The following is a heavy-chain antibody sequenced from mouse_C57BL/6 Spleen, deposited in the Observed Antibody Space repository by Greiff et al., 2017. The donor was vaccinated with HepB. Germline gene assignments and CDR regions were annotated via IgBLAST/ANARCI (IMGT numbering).Heavy chain of an antibody. CDR1: GFTFSSYG. Sequence: EVQLQQSGGDLVKPGGSLKLSCAASGFTFSSYGMSWVRQTPDKRLEWVATISSGGSYTYYPDSVKGRFTISRDNAKNTLYLQMSSLKSEDKAMYYCAREGPWFAYWGQGTLVTVSA. J-gene: IGHJ3*01. CDR3: AREGPWFAY. V-gene: IGHV5-6*01. CDR2: ISSGGSYT.